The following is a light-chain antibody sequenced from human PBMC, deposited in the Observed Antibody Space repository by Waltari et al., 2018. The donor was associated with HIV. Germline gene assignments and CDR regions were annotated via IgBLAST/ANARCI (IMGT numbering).Light chain of an antibody. J-gene: IGLJ2*01. CDR2: STN. CDR1: NSNIGSHP. CDR3: ASWDDSLKGVI. V-gene: IGLV1-44*01. Sequence: QSVLTQPPSASGTPGQRVTISCSGRNSNIGSHPVSWYQQLPETAPKLLIKSTNQRPSGVPDRFSASKSGTSASLAISGLQSDDESEYYCASWDDSLKGVIFGGGTTLTVV.